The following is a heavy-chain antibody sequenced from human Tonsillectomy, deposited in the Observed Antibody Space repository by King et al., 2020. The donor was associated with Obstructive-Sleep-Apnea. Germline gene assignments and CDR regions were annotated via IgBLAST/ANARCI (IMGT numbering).Heavy chain of an antibody. J-gene: IGHJ6*02. CDR3: ASECSSTSCYYYYGMDV. V-gene: IGHV4-30-4*01. CDR1: GGSISSGDYY. CDR2: IYYSGST. Sequence: VQLQESGPGLVKPSQTLSLTCTVSGGSISSGDYYWSWIRQPPGKGLEWIGYIYYSGSTYYNPSLKSRVTISVDTSKNQFSLKLSSVTAADTAVYYCASECSSTSCYYYYGMDVWGQGTTVTVSS. D-gene: IGHD2-2*01.